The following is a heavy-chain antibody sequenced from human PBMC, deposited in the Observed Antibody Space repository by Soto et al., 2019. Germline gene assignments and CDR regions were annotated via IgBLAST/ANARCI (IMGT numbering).Heavy chain of an antibody. D-gene: IGHD2-2*01. J-gene: IGHJ4*02. Sequence: QITLKESGPTLVKPTQTLTLTCTFSGFSLSTTAEGVGWIRQPPGKALEWLALIYWDDDERYSPSLKSRLTYTKDTSNNQVVLTMTTVDPVDTPTYCCAHGSCSSADCYPNPYLDYWGQGILVTVSS. CDR2: IYWDDDE. CDR3: AHGSCSSADCYPNPYLDY. V-gene: IGHV2-5*02. CDR1: GFSLSTTAEG.